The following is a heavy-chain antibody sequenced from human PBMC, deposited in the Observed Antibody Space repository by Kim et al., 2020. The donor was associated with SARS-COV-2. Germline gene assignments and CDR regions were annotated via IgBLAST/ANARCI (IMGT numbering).Heavy chain of an antibody. Sequence: GSLRLSCAASGLTFSNYGMHWVRQAPGKGLEWVAVIWYDGSNEYYADSVKGRFTISRDNSKNTLYLQMNSLRAEDTAVYYCARGGGNYSGRFGYYYGMDVWGQGTAVTVSS. J-gene: IGHJ6*02. CDR3: ARGGGNYSGRFGYYYGMDV. CDR2: IWYDGSNE. V-gene: IGHV3-33*01. D-gene: IGHD1-7*01. CDR1: GLTFSNYG.